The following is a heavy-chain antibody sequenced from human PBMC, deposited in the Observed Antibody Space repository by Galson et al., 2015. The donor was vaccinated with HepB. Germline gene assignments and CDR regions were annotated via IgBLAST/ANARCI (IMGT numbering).Heavy chain of an antibody. CDR3: ARGPLQFTFGGVIVHPSDY. J-gene: IGHJ4*02. V-gene: IGHV1-46*03. Sequence: SVKVSCKASGYTFTSYYMHWVRQAPGQGLEWMGIINPSGGSTSYAQKFQGRVTMPRDTSTSTVYMELSSLRSEDTAVYYCARGPLQFTFGGVIVHPSDYWGQGTLVTVSS. CDR2: INPSGGST. D-gene: IGHD3-16*02. CDR1: GYTFTSYY.